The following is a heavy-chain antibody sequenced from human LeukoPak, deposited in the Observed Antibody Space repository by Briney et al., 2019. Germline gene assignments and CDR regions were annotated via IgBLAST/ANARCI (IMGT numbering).Heavy chain of an antibody. V-gene: IGHV4-34*01. CDR2: INHSGST. J-gene: IGHJ4*02. CDR3: ARVTVYYYDSSGYDDY. CDR1: GGSFSGYY. D-gene: IGHD3-22*01. Sequence: KPSETLSLTCAVYGGSFSGYYWSWIRQPPGKGLEWIGEINHSGSTNYNPSLKSRVTISVDTSKNQFSLKPSSVTAADTAVYYCARVTVYYYDSSGYDDYWGQGTLVTVSS.